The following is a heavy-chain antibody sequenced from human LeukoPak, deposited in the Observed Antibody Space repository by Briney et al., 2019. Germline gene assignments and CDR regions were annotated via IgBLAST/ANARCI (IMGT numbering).Heavy chain of an antibody. CDR1: GGSISSYY. V-gene: IGHV4-59*01. CDR3: ARSLKSYFDL. CDR2: IYYSGST. J-gene: IGHJ2*01. Sequence: SETLSLTCTVSGGSISSYYWSWIRQPPGKGLEWIGYIYYSGSTYYNPSLKSRVTISVDTSKNQFSLKLSSVTAADTAVYYCARSLKSYFDLWGRGTLVTVSS.